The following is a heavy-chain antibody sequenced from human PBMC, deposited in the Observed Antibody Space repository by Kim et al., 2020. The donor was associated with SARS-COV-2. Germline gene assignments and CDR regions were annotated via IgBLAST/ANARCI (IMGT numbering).Heavy chain of an antibody. CDR3: ARAYGDYVYRDYYYYGMDV. Sequence: SRVTISVDTSKNQFSLKLSSVTAADTAVYYCARAYGDYVYRDYYYYGMDVWGQGTTVTVSS. V-gene: IGHV4-31*02. J-gene: IGHJ6*02. D-gene: IGHD4-17*01.